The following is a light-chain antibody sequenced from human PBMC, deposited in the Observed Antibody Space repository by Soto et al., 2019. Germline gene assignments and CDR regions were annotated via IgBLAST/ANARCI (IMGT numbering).Light chain of an antibody. J-gene: IGKJ1*01. V-gene: IGKV3-20*01. CDR1: QSVRSAY. CDR3: QQYGSSRWT. Sequence: EIVLTQSPGTLSLSPGERATLSCRASQSVRSAYLAWYQQKLGQAPRLLIYGLSNRATGIPDRFSGSGSGTDFTLTISRLEPEDFAVYYCQQYGSSRWTFGQGTKVEIK. CDR2: GLS.